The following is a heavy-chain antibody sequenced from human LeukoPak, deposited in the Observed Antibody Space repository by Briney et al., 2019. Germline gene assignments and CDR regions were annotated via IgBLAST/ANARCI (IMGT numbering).Heavy chain of an antibody. CDR1: GLTVSSNY. Sequence: PGGSLRLSCAASGLTVSSNYMSWVRQAPGRGLEWVSVIYAGGRTYYADSVKGRFTISRDNAKKSLYLQMNSLGAEDTAVYYCARDDADYYAGMDVWGKGTTVTVSS. D-gene: IGHD6-25*01. CDR2: IYAGGRT. V-gene: IGHV3-53*01. CDR3: ARDDADYYAGMDV. J-gene: IGHJ6*04.